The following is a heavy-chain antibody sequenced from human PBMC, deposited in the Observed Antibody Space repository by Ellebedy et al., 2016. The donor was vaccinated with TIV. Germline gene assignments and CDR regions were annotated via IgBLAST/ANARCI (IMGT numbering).Heavy chain of an antibody. J-gene: IGHJ4*02. V-gene: IGHV3-7*03. CDR3: ARINWNKFDY. CDR1: GFSFSSNW. D-gene: IGHD1/OR15-1a*01. Sequence: GESLKISCAASGFSFSSNWMSWVRQAPGKGLEWVANIKQDGSEQYCVDSVKGRFTISRDNAKNSLYLQMNSLRAEDTAVYYCARINWNKFDYWGQGTLVTVSS. CDR2: IKQDGSEQ.